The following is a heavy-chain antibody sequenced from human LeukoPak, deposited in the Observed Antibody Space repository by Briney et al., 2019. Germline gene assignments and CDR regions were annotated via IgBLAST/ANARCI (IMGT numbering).Heavy chain of an antibody. CDR3: ARDLVSDSFDY. J-gene: IGHJ4*02. CDR2: IHHSGST. V-gene: IGHV4-38-2*02. D-gene: IGHD2-8*02. Sequence: SETLSLTCIVSGYSISSGYYWGWIRQPPGKGLEWIGNIHHSGSTYYNPSLKSRVTISVDTSKNQFSLKLSSVTAADTAVYYCARDLVSDSFDYWGQGTLVTVSS. CDR1: GYSISSGYY.